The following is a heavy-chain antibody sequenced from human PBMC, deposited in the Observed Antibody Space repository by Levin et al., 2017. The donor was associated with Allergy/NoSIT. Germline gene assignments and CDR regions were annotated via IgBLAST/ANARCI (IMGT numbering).Heavy chain of an antibody. CDR3: ARGSPSNGNSFDY. D-gene: IGHD4-23*01. Sequence: RTGGSLRLSCAASGFTFRNSWMSWVRQAPGKGLEWVANMKQDGSEKHYVDSVEGRFTISRDNAKNSLYLQMNSLRDEDTAVYYCARGSPSNGNSFDYWGQGTLVTVSS. V-gene: IGHV3-7*04. CDR1: GFTFRNSW. CDR2: MKQDGSEK. J-gene: IGHJ4*02.